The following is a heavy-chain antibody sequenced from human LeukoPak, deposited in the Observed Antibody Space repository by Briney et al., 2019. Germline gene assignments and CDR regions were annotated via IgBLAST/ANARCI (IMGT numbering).Heavy chain of an antibody. V-gene: IGHV3-73*01. J-gene: IGHJ4*02. CDR1: GFTFSGSA. D-gene: IGHD4-17*01. Sequence: GGSLRLSCAASGFTFSGSAMHWVRQASGKGLEWVGRIRSKAISYATAYAASVKGRFTISRDDSKNTAYLQMNSLKTEDTAVYYCTAMTTVTTQLDYWGQGTLVTVSS. CDR2: IRSKAISYAT. CDR3: TAMTTVTTQLDY.